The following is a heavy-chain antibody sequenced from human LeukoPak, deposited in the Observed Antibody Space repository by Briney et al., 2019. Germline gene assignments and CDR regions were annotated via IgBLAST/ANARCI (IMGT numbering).Heavy chain of an antibody. V-gene: IGHV3-30*01. CDR2: ISYDGSNK. J-gene: IGHJ6*03. CDR1: GFTFSSYA. CDR3: ARDNQHAFRTNKYSRVYYYMDV. Sequence: GGSLRLSCAASGFTFSSYAMHWVRQAPGKGLEWVAVISYDGSNKYYADSVKGRFTISRDNSKNTLYLQMNSLRAGDTAVYYCARDNQHAFRTNKYSRVYYYMDVWGKGTTVTVSS. D-gene: IGHD1-1*01.